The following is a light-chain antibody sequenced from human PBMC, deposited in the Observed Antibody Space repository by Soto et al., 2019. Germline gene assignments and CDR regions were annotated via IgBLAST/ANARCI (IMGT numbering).Light chain of an antibody. Sequence: EIVLTQSPGTLSLSPGERATLSCRASQSVSSSYLGWYQQKPGQAPRRLIYGATARATGIPDRFSGSGSGTDFTLTISRLEPEDFAVYYCQQYGDSPPNWTLRQGTKVDI. CDR2: GAT. CDR1: QSVSSSY. CDR3: QQYGDSPPNWT. J-gene: IGKJ1*01. V-gene: IGKV3-20*01.